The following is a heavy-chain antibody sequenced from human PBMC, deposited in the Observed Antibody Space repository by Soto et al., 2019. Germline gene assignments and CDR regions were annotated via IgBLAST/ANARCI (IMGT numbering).Heavy chain of an antibody. D-gene: IGHD3-10*01. CDR3: ARGGLGRYYYGSGSSNRDMDV. CDR2: INHSGST. J-gene: IGHJ6*03. Sequence: SETLSLTCAVYGGSFSGYYWSWIRQPPGKGLEWIGEINHSGSTNYNPSLKSRVTISVDTSKNQFSLKLSSVTAADTAVYYCARGGLGRYYYGSGSSNRDMDVWGKGTTVTVSS. V-gene: IGHV4-34*01. CDR1: GGSFSGYY.